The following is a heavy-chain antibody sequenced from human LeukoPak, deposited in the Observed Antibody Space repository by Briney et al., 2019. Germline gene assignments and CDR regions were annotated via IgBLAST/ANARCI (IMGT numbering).Heavy chain of an antibody. V-gene: IGHV3-30-3*01. J-gene: IGHJ4*02. CDR1: GFTFSDYA. Sequence: GRSLRLSCAASGFTFSDYAMHWVRQAPGKGLEWVAVISKDGSDKYYLGSVRGRFTISRDNSKNTIYLRMDSLRAEDTAIYYCARDYWWNYDYWGQGTLVTVSS. CDR3: ARDYWWNYDY. CDR2: ISKDGSDK. D-gene: IGHD1-7*01.